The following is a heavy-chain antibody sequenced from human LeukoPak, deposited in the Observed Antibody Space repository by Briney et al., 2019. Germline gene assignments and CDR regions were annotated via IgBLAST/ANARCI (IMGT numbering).Heavy chain of an antibody. CDR3: AVDIVVVPAANWFDP. V-gene: IGHV4-34*01. J-gene: IGHJ5*02. Sequence: SETLSLTCSVSGGSISGYYWSWIRQPPGKGLEWIGEINHSGSTNYNPSLKSRVTISVDTSKNQFSLKLSSVTAADTAVYYCAVDIVVVPAANWFDPWGQGTLVTVSS. CDR2: INHSGST. D-gene: IGHD2-2*01. CDR1: GGSISGYY.